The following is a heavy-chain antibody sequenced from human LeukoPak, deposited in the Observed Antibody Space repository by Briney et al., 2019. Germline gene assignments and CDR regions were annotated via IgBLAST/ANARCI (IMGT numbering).Heavy chain of an antibody. CDR2: IYPGDSDT. CDR3: ARPIYPYSSSWPAFDY. Sequence: GESLKISCKGSGYSFTSYWIGWVRQMPGKGLEWMGIIYPGDSDTRYSPSFQGQVTISADKSVSTAYLQWSSLKASDTAMYYCARPIYPYSSSWPAFDYWGQGTLVTVSS. CDR1: GYSFTSYW. J-gene: IGHJ4*02. D-gene: IGHD6-13*01. V-gene: IGHV5-51*01.